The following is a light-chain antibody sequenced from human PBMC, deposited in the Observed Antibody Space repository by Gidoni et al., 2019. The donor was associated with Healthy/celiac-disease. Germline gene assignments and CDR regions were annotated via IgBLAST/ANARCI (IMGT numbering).Light chain of an antibody. CDR2: GAS. CDR1: QGISSY. CDR3: QQFNSYLSYT. Sequence: DIQLTQSPSFLSASVGDRVTISCRASQGISSYLAWYQQKPGKAPKLLIYGASTLQSGVPSRFSGSGSGTEFTLTISSLQPEDFATYYCQQFNSYLSYTFGQXTKLEIK. V-gene: IGKV1-9*01. J-gene: IGKJ2*01.